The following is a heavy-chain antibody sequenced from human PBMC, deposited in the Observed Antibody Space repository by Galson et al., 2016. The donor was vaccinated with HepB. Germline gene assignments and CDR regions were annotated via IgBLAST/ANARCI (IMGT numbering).Heavy chain of an antibody. Sequence: CAISGDSVSSNSAAWNWIRQSPSRGLEWLGRTYYRSKWYNDYAVSIKSRITINPDTSKNQFSLQLSSVTPEDTSLYYCAREGYYFDTSGYYYWDKIDYWGQGTLVTVSS. D-gene: IGHD3-22*01. CDR3: AREGYYFDTSGYYYWDKIDY. V-gene: IGHV6-1*01. J-gene: IGHJ4*02. CDR1: GDSVSSNSAA. CDR2: TYYRSKWYN.